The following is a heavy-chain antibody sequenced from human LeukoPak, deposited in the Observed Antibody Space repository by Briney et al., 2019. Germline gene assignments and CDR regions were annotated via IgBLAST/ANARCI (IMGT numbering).Heavy chain of an antibody. V-gene: IGHV1-2*02. J-gene: IGHJ4*02. CDR2: INPNSGGT. CDR3: ARSAVWDSSSWYDY. Sequence: ASVKVSCKASGYTFTGYYMHWARQAPGQGLEWMGWINPNSGGTNYAQKFQGRVTMTRDTSISTAYMELSRLRSDDTAVYYCARSAVWDSSSWYDYWGQGTLVTVSS. CDR1: GYTFTGYY. D-gene: IGHD6-13*01.